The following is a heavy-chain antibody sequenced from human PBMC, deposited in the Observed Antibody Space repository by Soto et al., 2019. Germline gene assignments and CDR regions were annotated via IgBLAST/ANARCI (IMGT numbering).Heavy chain of an antibody. V-gene: IGHV4-34*01. D-gene: IGHD6-13*01. Sequence: QVQLQQWGAGLLKPSETLSLTCAVYGGSFSGYYWCWIRQPPGKGLEWIGEINQSGSTNYNPSLKRLVTISVDPSKNQFSLKLSSVTAADTAVYYCARTYSSSWSPFDYWGQGTLVTVSS. CDR2: INQSGST. CDR3: ARTYSSSWSPFDY. CDR1: GGSFSGYY. J-gene: IGHJ4*02.